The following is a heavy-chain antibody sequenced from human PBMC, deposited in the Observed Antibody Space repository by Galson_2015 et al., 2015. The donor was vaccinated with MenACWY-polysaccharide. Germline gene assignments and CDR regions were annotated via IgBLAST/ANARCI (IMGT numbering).Heavy chain of an antibody. V-gene: IGHV3-23*01. CDR3: AKGYSSGWTPWDYFDY. CDR2: ISGSGGST. Sequence: SLRLSCAASGFTFSSYAMSWVRQAPGKGLEWASAISGSGGSTYYADSVKGRFTISRDNSKNTLYLQMNSLRAEDTAVYYCAKGYSSGWTPWDYFDYWGQGTLVTVSS. J-gene: IGHJ4*02. D-gene: IGHD6-19*01. CDR1: GFTFSSYA.